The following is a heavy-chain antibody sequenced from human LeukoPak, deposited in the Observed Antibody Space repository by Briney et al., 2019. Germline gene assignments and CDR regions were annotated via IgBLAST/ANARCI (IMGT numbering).Heavy chain of an antibody. J-gene: IGHJ4*02. CDR3: AKGEGDFDY. Sequence: GGSLRLSCAASGFTFSSYAMSCVRQAPGKGLEWVSAISGSGGSTYCVHSVKGRFTISRDNSKNTLYLQMNSLRAEDTAVYYCAKGEGDFDYWGQGTLVTVSS. CDR1: GFTFSSYA. CDR2: ISGSGGST. V-gene: IGHV3-23*01. D-gene: IGHD3-16*01.